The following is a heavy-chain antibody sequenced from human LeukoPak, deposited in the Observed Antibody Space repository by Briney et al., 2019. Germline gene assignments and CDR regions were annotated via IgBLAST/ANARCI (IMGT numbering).Heavy chain of an antibody. CDR3: AGPYSSGWYGGGYFDY. V-gene: IGHV4-38-2*02. Sequence: SETLSLTCTVSGYSISSGYYWGWLRQPPGKGLEWIGSIYHSGSTYYNPSLKSRVTISVDTSKNQFSLKLSSVTAADTAVYYCAGPYSSGWYGGGYFDYWGQGTLVTVSS. D-gene: IGHD6-19*01. J-gene: IGHJ4*02. CDR1: GYSISSGYY. CDR2: IYHSGST.